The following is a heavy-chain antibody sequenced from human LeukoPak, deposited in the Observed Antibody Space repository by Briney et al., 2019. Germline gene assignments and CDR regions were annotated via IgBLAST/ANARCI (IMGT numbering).Heavy chain of an antibody. V-gene: IGHV3-30*02. CDR2: IQYDGSKK. J-gene: IGHJ4*02. Sequence: GGSLRLSCAASGFTFSSYAMHWVRQAPGKGLEWVTFIQYDGSKKYYADSVKGRFTISRDNSKNTLYLEMNSLRAEDTAVYYCTKDIGSYYDYWGQGILVTVSS. D-gene: IGHD3-10*01. CDR3: TKDIGSYYDY. CDR1: GFTFSSYA.